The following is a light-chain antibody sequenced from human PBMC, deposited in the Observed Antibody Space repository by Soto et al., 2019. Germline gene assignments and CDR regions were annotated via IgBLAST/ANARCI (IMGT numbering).Light chain of an antibody. CDR2: DAS. J-gene: IGKJ5*01. V-gene: IGKV3-11*01. Sequence: EIVLTQSPATLSLSPGERATLSCRASQSVSSYLAWYQQKPGQAPRLLIYDASNRATGIPARFSGSGYGTDFTLTISSLEPEDFGVFYCQQRFDWPKITFGQGTRLDIK. CDR3: QQRFDWPKIT. CDR1: QSVSSY.